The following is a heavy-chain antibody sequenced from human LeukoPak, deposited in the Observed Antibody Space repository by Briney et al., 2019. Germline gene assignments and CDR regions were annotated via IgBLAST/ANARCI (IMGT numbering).Heavy chain of an antibody. D-gene: IGHD3-10*01. J-gene: IGHJ6*03. CDR3: ARAGAPGPSGGTMVRGVIIRYYYYYYMDV. CDR1: GFTFSSYS. V-gene: IGHV3-21*01. CDR2: ISSSSSYI. Sequence: PGGSLRLSCAASGFTFSSYSMNWVRQAPGKGLEWVSSISSSSSYIYYADSVKGRFTISRDNAKNSLYLQMNSLRAEDTAVYYCARAGAPGPSGGTMVRGVIIRYYYYYYMDVWGKGTTVTISS.